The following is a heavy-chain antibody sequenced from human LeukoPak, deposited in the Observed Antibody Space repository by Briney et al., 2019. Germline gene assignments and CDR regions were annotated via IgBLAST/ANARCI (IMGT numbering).Heavy chain of an antibody. J-gene: IGHJ4*02. CDR3: ARGFYEPFAY. D-gene: IGHD2/OR15-2a*01. CDR1: GASISDQY. V-gene: IGHV4-59*11. Sequence: SETLSLTCTVSGASISDQYWNWIRRTPGKGLEWIGYIYYGGSPNYNPSLKSRATISLDVSKNQFSLNLQSMTAADTAIYYCARGFYEPFAYWGQGTLVTVSS. CDR2: IYYGGSP.